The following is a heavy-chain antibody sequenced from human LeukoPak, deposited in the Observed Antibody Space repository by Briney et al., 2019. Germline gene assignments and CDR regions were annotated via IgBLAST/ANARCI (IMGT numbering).Heavy chain of an antibody. CDR2: IKQDGSEN. CDR1: GFTFSGFW. J-gene: IGHJ4*02. V-gene: IGHV3-7*01. CDR3: AREGRGDFDY. Sequence: GGSLRLSCAASGFTFSGFWMSWVRQAPGKGLEWVANIKQDGSENYYVDSVKGRFIISRDNAKNSLFLQMNSLRAEDTAVYYCAREGRGDFDYWGQGTLVTVSS. D-gene: IGHD3-10*01.